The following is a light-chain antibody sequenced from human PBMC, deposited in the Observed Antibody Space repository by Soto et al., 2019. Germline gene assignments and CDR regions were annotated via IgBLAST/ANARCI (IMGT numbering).Light chain of an antibody. CDR3: HQYDSWT. V-gene: IGKV3-20*01. CDR2: GAS. CDR1: QSFNSIY. J-gene: IGKJ1*01. Sequence: EIVLTQSPGTLSLSPGERATLSCRASQSFNSIYLVWYQQKPGQAPRLLIYGASSRATGIPDRFSGSGSGTDFTLTISRLEPEDFAVYYCHQYDSWTFGQGTKVDIK.